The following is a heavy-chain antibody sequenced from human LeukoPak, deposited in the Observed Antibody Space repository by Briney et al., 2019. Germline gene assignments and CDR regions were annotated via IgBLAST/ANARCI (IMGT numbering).Heavy chain of an antibody. V-gene: IGHV4-34*01. J-gene: IGHJ4*02. CDR3: ASAVGQPTDTSGGY. D-gene: IGHD3-10*01. CDR2: INHSGST. CDR1: GGSISSYY. Sequence: PSETLSLTCTVSGGSISSYYWSWIRQPPGKGLEWIGEINHSGSTNYNPSLKSRVTISVDTSKNQFSLKLSSVTAADTAVYYCASAVGQPTDTSGGYWGQGTLVTVSS.